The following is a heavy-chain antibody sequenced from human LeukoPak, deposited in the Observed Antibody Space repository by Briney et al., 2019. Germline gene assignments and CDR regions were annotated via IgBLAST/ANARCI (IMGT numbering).Heavy chain of an antibody. CDR1: GFTFSSYA. D-gene: IGHD6-6*01. Sequence: GGSLRLSCAASGFTFSSYAMSWVRQAPGKGLEWVSAISGSGGSTYYADSVKGRFTISRDNSKNTLYLQMNSLRAEDTAVYYCAKDRYSSSSMLVWFDPWGQGTLVTVSS. CDR3: AKDRYSSSSMLVWFDP. CDR2: ISGSGGST. V-gene: IGHV3-23*01. J-gene: IGHJ5*02.